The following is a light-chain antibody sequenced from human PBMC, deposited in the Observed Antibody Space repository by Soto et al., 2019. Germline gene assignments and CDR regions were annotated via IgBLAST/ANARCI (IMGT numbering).Light chain of an antibody. CDR2: DAS. J-gene: IGKJ1*01. CDR3: QHYNSYSEA. Sequence: EIVLTQSQATLSLSPGGRDRLXLRASQSVSSYLAWYQQKPGQAPRLLIYDASNRATGIPTRFSGSGSGTEFTLTISSLQPDDFATYYCQHYNSYSEAFGQGTKVDNK. V-gene: IGKV3-11*01. CDR1: QSVSSY.